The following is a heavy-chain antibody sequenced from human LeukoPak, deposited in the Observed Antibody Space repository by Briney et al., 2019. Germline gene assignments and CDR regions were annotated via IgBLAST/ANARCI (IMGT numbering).Heavy chain of an antibody. J-gene: IGHJ6*03. CDR1: GYTFTGYY. CDR2: INPNSGGT. CDR3: ARGSGDPDAYYYYYMDV. D-gene: IGHD7-27*01. V-gene: IGHV1-2*06. Sequence: ASVKVSCKASGYTFTGYYMHWVRQAPGQGLEWMGRINPNSGGTNYAQKFQGRVTMTRDTSISTAYMELSRLRSDDTAVYYCARGSGDPDAYYYYYMDVWGKGTTVAVSS.